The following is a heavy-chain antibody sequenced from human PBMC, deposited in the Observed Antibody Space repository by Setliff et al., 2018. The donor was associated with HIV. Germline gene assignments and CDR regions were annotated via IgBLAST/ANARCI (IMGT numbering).Heavy chain of an antibody. D-gene: IGHD3-22*01. V-gene: IGHV4-39*01. J-gene: IGHJ4*02. Sequence: SETLSLTCTVSGGSISSSSYYWGWIRQPPGKGLEWIGSIYYSGSIYYNPSLKSRVTISVDPSKNQFSLKLSSVTAADTAVYYCARRVILVVPYYFDYWGQGTLVTVS. CDR1: GGSISSSSYY. CDR2: IYYSGSI. CDR3: ARRVILVVPYYFDY.